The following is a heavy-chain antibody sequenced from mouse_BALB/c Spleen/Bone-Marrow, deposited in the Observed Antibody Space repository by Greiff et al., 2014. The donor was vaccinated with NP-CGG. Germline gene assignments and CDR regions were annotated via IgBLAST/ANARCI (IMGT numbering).Heavy chain of an antibody. CDR2: INPSNGGT. V-gene: IGHV1S81*02. CDR1: GYTFTSYY. Sequence: VQLVESGAELVKPGASVKLSCKASGYTFTSYYMYWVKQRPGQGLEWIGEINPSNGGTNFNEKFESKATLTVDKSSSTAYMQLSSLTSEDSAVEYCTLWCYAMDYWGQGTSVTVSS. D-gene: IGHD1-1*02. J-gene: IGHJ4*01. CDR3: TLWCYAMDY.